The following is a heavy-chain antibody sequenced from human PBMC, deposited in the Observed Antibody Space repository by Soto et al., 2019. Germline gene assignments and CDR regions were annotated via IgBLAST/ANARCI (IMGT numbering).Heavy chain of an antibody. V-gene: IGHV3-13*01. CDR2: IGTAGDT. J-gene: IGHJ4*02. CDR3: ARSPHYDYIWGSYRSPYFDY. Sequence: GGSLRLSCAASGFTFSSYDMHWVRQATGKGLEWVSAIGTAGDTYYPGSVKGRFTISRENAKNSLYLQMNSLRAGDTAVYYCARSPHYDYIWGSYRSPYFDYWGQGTLVTVSS. D-gene: IGHD3-16*02. CDR1: GFTFSSYD.